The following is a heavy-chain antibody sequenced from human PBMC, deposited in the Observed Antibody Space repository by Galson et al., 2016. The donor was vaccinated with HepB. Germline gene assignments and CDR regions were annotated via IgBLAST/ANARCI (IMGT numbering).Heavy chain of an antibody. CDR3: ASSKGYGWYLDL. V-gene: IGHV3-30-3*01. CDR2: ISYDGNDT. J-gene: IGHJ2*01. D-gene: IGHD5-18*01. Sequence: SLRLSCAASGFSFSSYSMHWVRQAPGTGLEWVAVISYDGNDTSYADSVKGRFTISRANSKNTLYLQMNSLRTEDTAVYYCASSKGYGWYLDLWGRGTLVTVSS. CDR1: GFSFSSYS.